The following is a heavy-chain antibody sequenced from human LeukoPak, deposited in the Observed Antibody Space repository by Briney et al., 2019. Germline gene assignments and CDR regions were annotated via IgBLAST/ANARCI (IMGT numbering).Heavy chain of an antibody. CDR3: SRLPSGDI. D-gene: IGHD1-26*01. CDR2: IYSGGST. Sequence: PGGSLRLSCTASGFTASSYYVTWVRQAPGKGLEWVSIIYSGGSTYYADSVEGRFTISRDNSKNTVYLQMNSLRAEDTAVYYCSRLPSGDIWGQGTMVTVSA. V-gene: IGHV3-66*04. CDR1: GFTASSYY. J-gene: IGHJ3*02.